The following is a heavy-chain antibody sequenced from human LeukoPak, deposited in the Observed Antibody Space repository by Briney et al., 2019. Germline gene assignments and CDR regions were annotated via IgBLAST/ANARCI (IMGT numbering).Heavy chain of an antibody. CDR1: GFTVSSNY. V-gene: IGHV3-53*01. D-gene: IGHD3/OR15-3a*01. Sequence: LTGGSLRLSCAASGFTVSSNYMSWVRQAPGKGLEWVSVIYSGGSTYYADSVKGRFTISRDNSKNTLYLQMNSLRAEATAVYYCARVRRTGIFDYWGQGTLVTVSS. J-gene: IGHJ4*02. CDR3: ARVRRTGIFDY. CDR2: IYSGGST.